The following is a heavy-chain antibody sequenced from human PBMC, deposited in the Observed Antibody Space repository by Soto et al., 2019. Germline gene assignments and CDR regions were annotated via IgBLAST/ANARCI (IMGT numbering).Heavy chain of an antibody. CDR2: GGST. V-gene: IGHV3-23*01. J-gene: IGHJ4*02. D-gene: IGHD3-22*01. CDR3: AKDLIDSSGYPIYLIDY. Sequence: GGSTYYADSVKGRFTISRDNSKNTLYLQMNSLRAEDTAVYYCAKDLIDSSGYPIYLIDYWGQGTLVTVSS.